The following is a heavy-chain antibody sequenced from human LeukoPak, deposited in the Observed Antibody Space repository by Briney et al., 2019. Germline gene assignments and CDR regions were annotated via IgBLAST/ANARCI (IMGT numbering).Heavy chain of an antibody. Sequence: SETLSLTCTVSGYSIYSGYYWGLIRRPPGEGLEWIGYIYYCGSTTYNPSLRSSVTISEDTSTINVSLKLRTSTAADVSAFYCARSSYYYAADALDIWGQGTMVTVSS. CDR2: IYYCGST. D-gene: IGHD3-10*01. V-gene: IGHV4-61*03. CDR3: ARSSYYYAADALDI. CDR1: GYSIYSGYY. J-gene: IGHJ3*02.